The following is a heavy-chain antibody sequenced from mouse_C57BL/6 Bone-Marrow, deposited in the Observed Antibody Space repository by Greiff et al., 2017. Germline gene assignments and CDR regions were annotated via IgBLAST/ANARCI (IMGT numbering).Heavy chain of an antibody. CDR1: GYAFSSYW. CDR3: ARSEGNYDFDY. Sequence: QVQLQQSGAELVKPGASVKISCKASGYAFSSYWMNWVKQRPGKGLEWIGQIYPGAGDTNYNGKFKGKATLTADKSSSTAYMQLSSLTSEDSAVYFCARSEGNYDFDYWGQGTTLTVSS. D-gene: IGHD2-1*01. V-gene: IGHV1-80*01. CDR2: IYPGAGDT. J-gene: IGHJ2*01.